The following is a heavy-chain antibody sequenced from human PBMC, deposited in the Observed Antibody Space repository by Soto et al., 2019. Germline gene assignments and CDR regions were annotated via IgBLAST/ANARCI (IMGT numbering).Heavy chain of an antibody. CDR1: GFTFSTYA. J-gene: IGHJ4*02. V-gene: IGHV3-30*04. Sequence: QVQLVDSGGGVVQPGRSLRLSCPASGFTFSTYAMHWVRQAPGKGLEWVAFISYDGRSTYSADSVRGRFTISRDNSKNTRHLQMNSLRPEDTAAYYCVRERIDGGSWGFFDYWGQGTLVTVAS. D-gene: IGHD6-13*01. CDR2: ISYDGRST. CDR3: VRERIDGGSWGFFDY.